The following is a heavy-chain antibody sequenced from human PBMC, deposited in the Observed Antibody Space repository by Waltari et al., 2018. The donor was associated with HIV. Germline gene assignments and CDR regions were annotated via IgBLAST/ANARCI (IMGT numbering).Heavy chain of an antibody. J-gene: IGHJ6*02. Sequence: VQLVESGGGLMETGGCLRLPCAASGVTVRFNYMSWVRQDPGKGLEWVSVIVSGGSRYYADSVKGRFTISRDNSKNTVSLHMNSLRAEDTAVYYCARDPRSSGYYGVDVWGQGTAVTVSS. CDR1: GVTVRFNY. CDR2: IVSGGSR. D-gene: IGHD1-26*01. CDR3: ARDPRSSGYYGVDV. V-gene: IGHV3-53*01.